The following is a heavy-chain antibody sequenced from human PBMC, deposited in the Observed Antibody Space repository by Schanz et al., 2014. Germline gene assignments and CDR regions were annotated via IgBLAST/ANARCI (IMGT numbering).Heavy chain of an antibody. CDR2: ISSSSSTI. Sequence: EVQLVESGGGLVQPGGSLRLSCAASGFTFSSYSMNWVRQAPGKGLEWVSYISSSSSTIYYADSVKGRFTISRDNAKNSLYLQMNSLRDEDTAVYHCARDGALPVVVGATRVYYYSMDVWGQGTTVTVSS. J-gene: IGHJ6*02. CDR3: ARDGALPVVVGATRVYYYSMDV. V-gene: IGHV3-48*02. CDR1: GFTFSSYS. D-gene: IGHD2-15*01.